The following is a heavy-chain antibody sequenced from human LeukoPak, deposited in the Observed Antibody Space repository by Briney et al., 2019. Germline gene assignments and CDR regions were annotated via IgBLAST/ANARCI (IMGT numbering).Heavy chain of an antibody. CDR1: GGTFSSYA. Sequence: ASVKVSCKASGGTFSSYAISWVRQAPGQGLEWMGGIIPIFGTANYAQKFQGRVTITADESASTAHMELRSLRSDDTAVYYCARDLGKMVTTGGGDAFDVWGQGTMVTVSS. CDR3: ARDLGKMVTTGGGDAFDV. CDR2: IIPIFGTA. D-gene: IGHD4-17*01. V-gene: IGHV1-69*13. J-gene: IGHJ3*01.